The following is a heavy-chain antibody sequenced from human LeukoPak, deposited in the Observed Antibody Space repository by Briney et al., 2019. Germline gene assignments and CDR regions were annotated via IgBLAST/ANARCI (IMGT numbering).Heavy chain of an antibody. Sequence: PSETLSLTCTVSGGSISSSSYYWGWIRQPPGKGLEWIGSIYYSGSTYYNPSLKSRVTISVDTSKNQFSLKLSSVTAADTAVYYCARLGGGKRTIDYWGQGTLVTVSS. CDR3: ARLGGGKRTIDY. CDR2: IYYSGST. J-gene: IGHJ4*02. V-gene: IGHV4-39*07. CDR1: GGSISSSSYY. D-gene: IGHD4-23*01.